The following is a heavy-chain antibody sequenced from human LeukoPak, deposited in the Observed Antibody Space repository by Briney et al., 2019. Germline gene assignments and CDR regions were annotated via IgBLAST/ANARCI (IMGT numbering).Heavy chain of an antibody. J-gene: IGHJ5*02. CDR3: ARDYVPTTYYYDSGGSPAFDP. V-gene: IGHV1-46*01. CDR1: GYTFTSYY. Sequence: ASVKVSCKASGYTFTSYYMHWVRQAPGQGLEWMGIINPSGGSTSYAQKFQGGVTMTRDTSTSTVYMELSSLRSEDTAVYYCARDYVPTTYYYDSGGSPAFDPWGQGTLVTVSS. D-gene: IGHD3-22*01. CDR2: INPSGGST.